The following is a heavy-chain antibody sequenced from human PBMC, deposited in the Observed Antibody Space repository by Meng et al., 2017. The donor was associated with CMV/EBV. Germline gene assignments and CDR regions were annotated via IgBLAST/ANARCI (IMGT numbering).Heavy chain of an antibody. J-gene: IGHJ5*02. CDR1: GGCCSCYY. CDR2: INHSGST. V-gene: IGHV4-34*01. Sequence: EQLKQWVAGMLTPARTLSTTSGGYGGCCSCYYWSRSRPHPRKGLGWIGEINHSGSTTTHKDAHSRVQISVDTYKNQFSLKLSSVTAAVAKKTCCARGKNWFDHWDQGTLVTVS. CDR3: ARGKNWFDH.